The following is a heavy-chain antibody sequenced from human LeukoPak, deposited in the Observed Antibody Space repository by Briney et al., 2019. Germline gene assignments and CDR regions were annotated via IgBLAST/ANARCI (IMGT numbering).Heavy chain of an antibody. Sequence: ASVKVSCKASGYTFTSYDINWVRQATGQGLEWMGWMNPNSGNTGYAQKFQGRVTMTRNTSISTAYMELSSLRSEDTAVYYCASLFCSSTSCSYNWFDPWGQGTLVTVFS. CDR2: MNPNSGNT. J-gene: IGHJ5*02. V-gene: IGHV1-8*01. CDR3: ASLFCSSTSCSYNWFDP. D-gene: IGHD2-2*01. CDR1: GYTFTSYD.